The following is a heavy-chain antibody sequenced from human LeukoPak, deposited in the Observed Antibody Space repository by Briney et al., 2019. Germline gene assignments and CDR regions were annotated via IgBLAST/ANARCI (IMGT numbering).Heavy chain of an antibody. CDR2: IMPIFGTA. Sequence: PVKVSCKASGGTFSSYAISWVRQAPGQGLEWMGRIMPIFGTANYAQKFQGRVTITTDESTSTAYMELSSLRSADTAVYYCARVGWGSNYYYYYMDVWGKGTTVTVSS. CDR1: GGTFSSYA. J-gene: IGHJ6*03. V-gene: IGHV1-69*05. D-gene: IGHD2-21*01. CDR3: ARVGWGSNYYYYYMDV.